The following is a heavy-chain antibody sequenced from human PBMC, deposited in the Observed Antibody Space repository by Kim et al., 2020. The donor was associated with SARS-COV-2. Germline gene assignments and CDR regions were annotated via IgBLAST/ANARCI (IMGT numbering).Heavy chain of an antibody. CDR2: ISGDGGYS. D-gene: IGHD6-13*01. V-gene: IGHV3-43*02. Sequence: GGSLRLSCAASGFTFDDYDMPWVRQTPGKGLEWVSLISGDGGYSNYADSVKGRFTISRDNSKNSVYLQMDSLRTEDTALYYCVKDTPSAGFDYWGQGTLV. CDR3: VKDTPSAGFDY. CDR1: GFTFDDYD. J-gene: IGHJ4*02.